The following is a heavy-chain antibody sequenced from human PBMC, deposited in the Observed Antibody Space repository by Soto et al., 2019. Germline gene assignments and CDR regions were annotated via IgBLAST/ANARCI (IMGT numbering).Heavy chain of an antibody. D-gene: IGHD4-4*01. V-gene: IGHV3-66*01. Sequence: GGSLRLSCAASGFTVSSNYMSWVRQAPGKGLEWVSVIYSGGSTYYADSVKGRFTISRDNSKNTLYLQMNSLRAEDTAVYYCATHIPPSNYGYSYYYYYGMDVWGQGTTVTVSS. J-gene: IGHJ6*02. CDR1: GFTVSSNY. CDR3: ATHIPPSNYGYSYYYYYGMDV. CDR2: IYSGGST.